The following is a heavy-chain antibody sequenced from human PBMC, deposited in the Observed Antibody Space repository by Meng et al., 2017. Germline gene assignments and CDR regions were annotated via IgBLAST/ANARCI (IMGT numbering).Heavy chain of an antibody. CDR2: IYYSGST. V-gene: IGHV4-59*01. CDR3: ASGDGYNTFDY. D-gene: IGHD5-24*01. J-gene: IGHJ4*02. CDR1: GGSISSYY. Sequence: SETLSLTCTVSGGSISSYYWSWIRQPPGKGLEWIGYIYYSGSTNYNPPLKSRVTISVDTSKNQFSLKLSSVTAADTAVYCCASGDGYNTFDYWGQGTLVTVSS.